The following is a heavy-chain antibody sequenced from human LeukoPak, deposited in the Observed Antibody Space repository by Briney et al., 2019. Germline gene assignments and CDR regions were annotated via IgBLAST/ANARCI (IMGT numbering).Heavy chain of an antibody. V-gene: IGHV3-7*01. CDR1: GFTFSSYW. D-gene: IGHD6-19*01. J-gene: IGHJ4*02. Sequence: GGSLRLSCVASGFTFSSYWMTWVRQAPGKGLEWLANIKEDGSIQYYLDSVRGRFTISRDNAKTSVYLQLNSLRAEDTAVYYCARDQPIAVAGYFDYWGQGTLVTVSS. CDR2: IKEDGSIQ. CDR3: ARDQPIAVAGYFDY.